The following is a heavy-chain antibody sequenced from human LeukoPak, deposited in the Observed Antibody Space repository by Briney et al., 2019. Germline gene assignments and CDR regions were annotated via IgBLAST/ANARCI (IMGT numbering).Heavy chain of an antibody. V-gene: IGHV4-59*06. CDR3: ARVARYSSSWYWFDP. CDR2: IYYSGST. CDR1: GGSISRNY. J-gene: IGHJ5*02. Sequence: PSETLSLTCTVAGGSISRNYWSWIRQHPGKGLEWIGYIYYSGSTYYNPSLKSRVTISVDTSKNQFSLNLSSVTAADTAVYYCARVARYSSSWYWFDPWGQGILVTVSS. D-gene: IGHD6-13*01.